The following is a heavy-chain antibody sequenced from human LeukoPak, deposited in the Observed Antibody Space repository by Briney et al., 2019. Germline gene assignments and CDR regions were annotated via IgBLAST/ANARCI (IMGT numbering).Heavy chain of an antibody. CDR1: GGSISSGGYY. CDR2: IYYSGST. Sequence: PSQTLSLTCTVSGGSISSGGYYWSWIRQHPGKGLGWIGYIYYSGSTYYNPSLKSRVTISVDTSKNQFSLKLSSVTAADTAVYYCARGDITMVRGGFDYWGQGTLVTVSS. V-gene: IGHV4-31*03. D-gene: IGHD3-10*01. J-gene: IGHJ4*02. CDR3: ARGDITMVRGGFDY.